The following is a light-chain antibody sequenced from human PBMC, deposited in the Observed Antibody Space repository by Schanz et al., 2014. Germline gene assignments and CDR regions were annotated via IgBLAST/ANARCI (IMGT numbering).Light chain of an antibody. Sequence: DIQMTQSPSSLSASVGDRVTITCRASQSISSYLNWYQQKPGKAPKLLIYAASSLQSGVPSRFSGGGSGTDFTLTISSLQPEDFATYYCQQANSFPHTFGQGTKLEIK. J-gene: IGKJ2*01. CDR2: AAS. CDR3: QQANSFPHT. CDR1: QSISSY. V-gene: IGKV1-39*01.